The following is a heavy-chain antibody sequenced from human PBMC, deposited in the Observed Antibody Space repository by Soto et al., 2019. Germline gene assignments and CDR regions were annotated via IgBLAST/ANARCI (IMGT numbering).Heavy chain of an antibody. V-gene: IGHV3-48*02. J-gene: IGHJ6*02. Sequence: GGSLRLSCVASGFTFSRYNMHSVRQAPGKGLEWVAYVTTSGDTMFYADSVEGRFAISRDVAKNSVHLQMNSLGDEDTAVYYCVREEASGSSGLTYHYYYNGMDVWGQGTTVTVSS. D-gene: IGHD3-10*01. CDR2: VTTSGDTM. CDR1: GFTFSRYN. CDR3: VREEASGSSGLTYHYYYNGMDV.